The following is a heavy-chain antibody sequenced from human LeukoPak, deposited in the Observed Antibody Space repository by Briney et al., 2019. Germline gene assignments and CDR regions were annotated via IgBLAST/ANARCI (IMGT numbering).Heavy chain of an antibody. CDR1: GYTFTGYY. Sequence: VASVKVSCKASGYTFTGYYMHWVRQAPGQGLEWMGWINPNSGGTNYAQKFQGRVTMTRDTSISTAYMELSRLRSDDTAVYYCARGGKVVVTANFDYWGQGTLVTVSS. D-gene: IGHD2-21*02. J-gene: IGHJ4*02. CDR2: INPNSGGT. V-gene: IGHV1-2*02. CDR3: ARGGKVVVTANFDY.